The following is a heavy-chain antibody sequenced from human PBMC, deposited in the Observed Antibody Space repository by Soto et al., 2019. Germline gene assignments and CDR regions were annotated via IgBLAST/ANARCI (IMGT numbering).Heavy chain of an antibody. CDR2: TSAYNGNT. V-gene: IGHV1-18*04. CDR3: ARDGDIVVVVAATNWFDP. CDR1: GYTFTSYG. Sequence: ASVKVSCKASGYTFTSYGISWVRQAPGQGLEWMGWTSAYNGNTNYAQKLQGRVTMTTDTSTSTAYMELRSLRSDDTAVYYCARDGDIVVVVAATNWFDPWGQGTLVTVSS. D-gene: IGHD2-15*01. J-gene: IGHJ5*02.